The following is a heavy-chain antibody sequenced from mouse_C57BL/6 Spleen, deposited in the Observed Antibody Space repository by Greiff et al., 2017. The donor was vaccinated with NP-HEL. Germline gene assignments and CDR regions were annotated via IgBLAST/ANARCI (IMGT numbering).Heavy chain of an antibody. CDR3: ARRGGSSRFYAMDY. Sequence: QVQLQQPGAELVRPGSSVKLSCKASGYTFTSYWMHWVKQRPIQGLEWIGNIDPSDSETNYNQKFKDKATLTVDKSSSTAYMQRSSLTSEDSAVYDGARRGGSSRFYAMDYWGKGTSVTVSS. CDR2: IDPSDSET. J-gene: IGHJ4*01. CDR1: GYTFTSYW. D-gene: IGHD1-1*01. V-gene: IGHV1-52*01.